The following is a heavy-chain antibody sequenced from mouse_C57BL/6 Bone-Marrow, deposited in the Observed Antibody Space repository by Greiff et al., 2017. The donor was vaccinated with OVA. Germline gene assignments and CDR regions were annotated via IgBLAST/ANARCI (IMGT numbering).Heavy chain of an antibody. CDR1: GYTFTSYW. J-gene: IGHJ3*01. Sequence: QVQLQQPGAELVRPGSSVKLSCKASGYTFTSYWMHWVKQRPIQGLEWIGNIDPSDSETHYNQKFKDKATLTVDKSSSTAYMQLSSLTSEDSAVYYCARSFDYYGSSSAWFAYWGQGTLVTVSA. CDR2: IDPSDSET. D-gene: IGHD1-1*01. V-gene: IGHV1-52*01. CDR3: ARSFDYYGSSSAWFAY.